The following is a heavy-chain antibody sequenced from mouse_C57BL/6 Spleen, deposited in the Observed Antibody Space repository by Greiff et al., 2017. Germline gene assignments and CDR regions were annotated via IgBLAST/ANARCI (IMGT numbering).Heavy chain of an antibody. J-gene: IGHJ4*01. CDR1: GFTFSDYG. Sequence: EVKVVESGGGLVQPGGSLKLSCAASGFTFSDYGMAWVRQAPRKGPEWVAFISNLAYSIYYADTVTGRFTLSRENAKNTLYLEMSSLRSEDTAMYYCARRTTVVGGYYAMDYWGQGTSVTVSS. D-gene: IGHD1-1*01. CDR3: ARRTTVVGGYYAMDY. CDR2: ISNLAYSI. V-gene: IGHV5-15*01.